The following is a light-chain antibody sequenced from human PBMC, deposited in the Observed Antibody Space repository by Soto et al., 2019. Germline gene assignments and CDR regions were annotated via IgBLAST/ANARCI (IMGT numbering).Light chain of an antibody. Sequence: EIVLTQSPGTLSLSPGERATLSCRASQSVSSSYLAWYQQKPGQAPRLLIYGASSRATGIPGRFSGSGSGTDFTLTISSLEPEDFAVYFCQQYGSSPGYTFGQGTKLEI. CDR1: QSVSSSY. CDR3: QQYGSSPGYT. V-gene: IGKV3-20*01. CDR2: GAS. J-gene: IGKJ2*01.